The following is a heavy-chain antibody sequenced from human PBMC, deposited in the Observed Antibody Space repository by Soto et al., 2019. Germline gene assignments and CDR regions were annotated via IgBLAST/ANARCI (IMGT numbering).Heavy chain of an antibody. D-gene: IGHD6-19*01. CDR3: AKELRYSSGWYIDY. CDR1: GFTFSSYG. V-gene: IGHV3-30*18. Sequence: PGGSLRLSCAASGFTFSSYGMHWVRQAPGKGLEWVAVISYDGSNKYYADSVKGRFTISRDNSKNTLYLQMNSLRAEDTAVYYCAKELRYSSGWYIDYWGQGT. CDR2: ISYDGSNK. J-gene: IGHJ4*02.